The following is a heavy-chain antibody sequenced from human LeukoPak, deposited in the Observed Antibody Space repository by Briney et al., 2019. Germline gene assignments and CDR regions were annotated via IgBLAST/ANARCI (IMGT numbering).Heavy chain of an antibody. CDR2: ISSSGSTI. CDR3: AKGGSSVYYPIDY. V-gene: IGHV3-11*01. J-gene: IGHJ4*02. D-gene: IGHD3-22*01. CDR1: GFTFSDYY. Sequence: PGGSLRLSCAASGFTFSDYYMSWIRQAPGKGLEWVSYISSSGSTIFYADSVKGRFTISRDNSKNMLYLQMNSLRAEDTAVYYCAKGGSSVYYPIDYWGLGTLVTVSS.